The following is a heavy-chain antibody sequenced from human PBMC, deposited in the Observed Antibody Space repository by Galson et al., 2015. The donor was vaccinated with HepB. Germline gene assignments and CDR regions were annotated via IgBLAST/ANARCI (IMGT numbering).Heavy chain of an antibody. D-gene: IGHD3-16*01. CDR2: INTNTGNP. J-gene: IGHJ4*02. CDR3: ARYRQPEYDYIWGAYHQERVMRNGPVYY. CDR1: GYTFTSYA. Sequence: SVKVSCKASGYTFTSYAMNWVRQAPGQGLEWMGWINTNTGNPTYAQGFTGRFVFSLDTSVSTAYLQISSLEAEDTAVYYCARYRQPEYDYIWGAYHQERVMRNGPVYYWGQGTLFTVSS. V-gene: IGHV7-4-1*02.